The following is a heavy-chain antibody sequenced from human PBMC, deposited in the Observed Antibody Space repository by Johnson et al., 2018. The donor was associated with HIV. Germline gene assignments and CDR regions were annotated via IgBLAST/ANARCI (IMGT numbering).Heavy chain of an antibody. CDR2: ISYDGSNK. V-gene: IGHV3-30*18. Sequence: QVQLVESGGGVVQPGRSLRLSCAASGFTFSSYAMHWVRQAPGKGLEWVAVISYDGSNKYYADSVKGRFTISRDNSKNTLYLQMNSLRAEDTAVYYCAKWDAFDIWGQGTMVTVSS. J-gene: IGHJ3*02. CDR3: AKWDAFDI. CDR1: GFTFSSYA.